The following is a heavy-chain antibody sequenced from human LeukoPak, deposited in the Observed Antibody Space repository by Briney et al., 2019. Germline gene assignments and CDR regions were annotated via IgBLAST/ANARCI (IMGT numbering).Heavy chain of an antibody. CDR2: IFGSGGSP. D-gene: IGHD5-12*01. Sequence: AGGSLRLSCEASGFTFGSHAMYWVRQAPGKGLEWVAGIFGSGGSPHYADPVKGRFTISRDNSRNTVYLQMNSLRAEDTAVYYCAKGGGYERWDAFDIWGQGTMVTVSS. V-gene: IGHV3-23*01. J-gene: IGHJ3*02. CDR3: AKGGGYERWDAFDI. CDR1: GFTFGSHA.